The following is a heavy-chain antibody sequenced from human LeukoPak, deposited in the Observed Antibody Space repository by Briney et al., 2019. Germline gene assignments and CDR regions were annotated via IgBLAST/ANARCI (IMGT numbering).Heavy chain of an antibody. CDR3: ARESAAAGTSGYYYCMDV. V-gene: IGHV1-69*05. J-gene: IGHJ6*03. Sequence: ASVKVSCKASGGTFSSYAISWVRQAPGQGLEWMGGIIPIFGTANYAQKFQGRVTITTDESTSTAYMELSSLRSEDTAVYYCARESAAAGTSGYYYCMDVWGKGTTVAVSS. D-gene: IGHD6-13*01. CDR2: IIPIFGTA. CDR1: GGTFSSYA.